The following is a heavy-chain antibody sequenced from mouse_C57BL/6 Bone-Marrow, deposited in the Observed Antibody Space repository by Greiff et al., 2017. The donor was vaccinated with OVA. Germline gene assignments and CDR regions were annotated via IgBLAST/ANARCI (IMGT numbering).Heavy chain of an antibody. D-gene: IGHD2-4*01. CDR1: GFTFSSYA. CDR2: ISSGGDYI. Sequence: EVKLMESGEGLVKPGGSLKLSCAASGFTFSSYAMSWVRQTPEKRLEWVAYISSGGDYIYYAETVKGRFTISRDNARNTLYLQMSSLKSEDTAMYYCTRDRGSIYYDYDWYFDVWGTGTTVTVSS. V-gene: IGHV5-9-1*02. CDR3: TRDRGSIYYDYDWYFDV. J-gene: IGHJ1*03.